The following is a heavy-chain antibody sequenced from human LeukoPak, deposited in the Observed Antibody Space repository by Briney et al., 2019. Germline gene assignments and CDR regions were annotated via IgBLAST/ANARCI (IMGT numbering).Heavy chain of an antibody. CDR1: GYTFTGYY. Sequence: ASVKVSCKGSGYTFTGYYMHWGRQAPGQGLEWKGWINPNSGGRNNAQKFHGRGTMTRDTAISTDYMEQSRLRSDDTAVYYCAREGGYCSSTSCPPSYSAWGQGTLVTVSS. V-gene: IGHV1-2*02. CDR3: AREGGYCSSTSCPPSYSA. D-gene: IGHD2-2*01. J-gene: IGHJ4*02. CDR2: INPNSGGR.